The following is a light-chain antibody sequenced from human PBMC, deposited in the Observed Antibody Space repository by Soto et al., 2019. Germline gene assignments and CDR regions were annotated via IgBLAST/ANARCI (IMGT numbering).Light chain of an antibody. CDR3: CSKARSNNFYV. J-gene: IGLJ1*01. CDR1: SSEFGAYNY. CDR2: EVN. Sequence: QSSLTQPPPPSGCPWQAVTLSFTGDSSEFGAYNYVSWYQQHPGKAPKLMIYEVNKRPSGVPDRFSGSKSGNTASLTVSGLQAEDEADYFCCSKARSNNFYVFGTETKVTVL. V-gene: IGLV2-8*01.